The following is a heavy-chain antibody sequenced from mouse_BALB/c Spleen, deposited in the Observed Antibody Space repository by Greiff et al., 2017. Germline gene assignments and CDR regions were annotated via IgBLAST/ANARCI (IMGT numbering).Heavy chain of an antibody. V-gene: IGHV1-4*01. CDR2: INPSSGYT. D-gene: IGHD2-4*01. Sequence: QVQLKESGAELARPGASVKMSCKASGYTFTSYTMHWVKQRPGQGLEWIGYINPSSGYTNYNQKFKDKATLTADKSSSTAYMQLSSLTSEDSAVYYCARDYDGYYAMDYWGQGTSVTVSS. J-gene: IGHJ4*01. CDR3: ARDYDGYYAMDY. CDR1: GYTFTSYT.